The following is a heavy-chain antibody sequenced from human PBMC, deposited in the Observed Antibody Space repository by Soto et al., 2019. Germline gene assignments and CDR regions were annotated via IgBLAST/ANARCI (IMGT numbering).Heavy chain of an antibody. CDR1: GYNFPIFW. V-gene: IGHV5-51*01. J-gene: IGHJ4*02. Sequence: PGESLKISCKGSGYNFPIFWIGWVRQMPGKGLEWMGIIYPSDSDTRYSPSFQGQVTISADKSISTAYLQWSSLKASDTAMYYCARRYNSGWVVDYWGQGTLVTVSS. CDR3: ARRYNSGWVVDY. D-gene: IGHD6-19*01. CDR2: IYPSDSDT.